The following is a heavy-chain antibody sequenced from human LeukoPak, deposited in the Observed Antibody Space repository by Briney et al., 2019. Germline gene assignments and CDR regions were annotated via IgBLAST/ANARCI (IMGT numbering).Heavy chain of an antibody. J-gene: IGHJ4*02. CDR2: IYYSGRT. V-gene: IGHV4-59*01. Sequence: KTSETLSLTCTVSGDSISSYYWSWIRQPPGKGLEWIGDIYYSGRTNYNPSVKSRVTISLDTSKNQFSLKLRSVTAADTAVYYCARHRFGELDYWGQGTLVTVSS. CDR3: ARHRFGELDY. CDR1: GDSISSYY. D-gene: IGHD3-10*01.